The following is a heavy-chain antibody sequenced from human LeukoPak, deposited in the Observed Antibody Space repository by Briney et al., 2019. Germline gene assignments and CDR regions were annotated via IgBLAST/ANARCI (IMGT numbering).Heavy chain of an antibody. V-gene: IGHV4-30-4*01. CDR3: ARPYYYDSRIDP. J-gene: IGHJ5*02. CDR2: MYYSGST. D-gene: IGHD3-22*01. Sequence: SETLSLTCTVSGGSISSGDYYWSWIRQPPGKGLEWIAYMYYSGSTYYNPSLKSRNTMSADTSKNQLSLKLSSVTAADTAVYYCARPYYYDSRIDPWGQGILVTVSS. CDR1: GGSISSGDYY.